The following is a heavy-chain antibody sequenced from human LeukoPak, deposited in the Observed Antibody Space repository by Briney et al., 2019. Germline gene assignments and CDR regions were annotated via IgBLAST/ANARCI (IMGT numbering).Heavy chain of an antibody. V-gene: IGHV3-43*02. CDR1: GFTFDDYA. J-gene: IGHJ4*02. CDR3: AKDIVGPSHCSGGSCYSE. D-gene: IGHD2-15*01. Sequence: PGGSLRLSCAASGFTFDDYAMHWVRQAPGKGLEWVSLISWDGGSTYYADSVKGRFTIYRDNSKNSLYLQMNSLRTEDTDLYYCAKDIVGPSHCSGGSCYSEWGQGTLVTVSS. CDR2: ISWDGGST.